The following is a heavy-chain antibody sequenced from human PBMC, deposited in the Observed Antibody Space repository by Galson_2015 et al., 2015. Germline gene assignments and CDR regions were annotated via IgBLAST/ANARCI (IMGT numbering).Heavy chain of an antibody. V-gene: IGHV3-30*18. CDR1: GFTFSSYG. Sequence: SLRLSCAASGFTFSSYGMHWVRQAPGKGLEWVAVISYDGSNKYYADSVKGRFTISRDNSKNTLYLQMNSLRAEDTAVYYCAKELNGEYYYDSSGYYYYYGMDVRGQGTTVAVSS. D-gene: IGHD3-22*01. J-gene: IGHJ6*02. CDR3: AKELNGEYYYDSSGYYYYYGMDV. CDR2: ISYDGSNK.